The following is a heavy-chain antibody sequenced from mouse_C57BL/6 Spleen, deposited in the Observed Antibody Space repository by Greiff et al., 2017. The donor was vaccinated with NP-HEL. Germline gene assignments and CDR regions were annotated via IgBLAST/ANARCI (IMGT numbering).Heavy chain of an antibody. D-gene: IGHD2-1*01. CDR3: ARADGNRFDY. J-gene: IGHJ2*01. CDR2: ISPGDGDT. Sequence: QVQLQQSGPELVKPGASVKISCKASGYAFSSSWMNWVKQRPGKGLEWIGRISPGDGDTNYNGKFKGKATLTADKSSSTAYMQLSSLTSEDSAVYFCARADGNRFDYWGQGTTLTVSS. CDR1: GYAFSSSW. V-gene: IGHV1-82*01.